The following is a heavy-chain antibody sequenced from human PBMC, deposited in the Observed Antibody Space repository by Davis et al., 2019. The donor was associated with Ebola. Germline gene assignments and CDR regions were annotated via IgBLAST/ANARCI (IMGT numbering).Heavy chain of an antibody. V-gene: IGHV4-34*01. Sequence: PSETLSLTCAVYGGSFSGYYWSWIRQPPGKGLEWIGEINHSGSTNYNPSLKSRVTISVDTSKNQFSLKLSSVTAADTAVYYCAREDCSISCMGYFDLWGRGTLVTVSS. CDR1: GGSFSGYY. CDR2: INHSGST. CDR3: AREDCSISCMGYFDL. D-gene: IGHD2-2*01. J-gene: IGHJ2*01.